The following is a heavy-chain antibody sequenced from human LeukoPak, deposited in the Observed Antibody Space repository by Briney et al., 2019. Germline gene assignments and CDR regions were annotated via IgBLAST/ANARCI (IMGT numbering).Heavy chain of an antibody. CDR1: GFTFSSYA. CDR3: ARAGIEMTLVSPRADY. J-gene: IGHJ4*02. CDR2: IIPIFGTA. D-gene: IGHD5-24*01. V-gene: IGHV1-69*01. Sequence: GGSLRLSCAASGFTFSSYAMSWVRQAPGQGLEWMGGIIPIFGTANYAQKFQGRVTITADESTSTAYMELSSLRSEDTAVYYCARAGIEMTLVSPRADYWGQGTLATVSS.